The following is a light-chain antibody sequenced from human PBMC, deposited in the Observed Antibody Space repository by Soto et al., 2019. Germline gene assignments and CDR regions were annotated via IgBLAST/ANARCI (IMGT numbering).Light chain of an antibody. Sequence: EIVMTQSPVTLSASPGERVTLSCRASQGVVSHVTWYQQKPGQAPGLLIYGASIREVGVPARFSGSVSGTEFTLTISSLQSEDFAGYYCQQYNNGPPFPYGPGP. V-gene: IGKV3-15*01. CDR3: QQYNNGPPFP. CDR1: QGVVSH. CDR2: GAS. J-gene: IGKJ3*01.